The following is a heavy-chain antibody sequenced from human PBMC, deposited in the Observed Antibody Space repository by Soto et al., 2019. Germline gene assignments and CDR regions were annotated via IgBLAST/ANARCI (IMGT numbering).Heavy chain of an antibody. J-gene: IGHJ4*02. CDR1: GGSISSYY. V-gene: IGHV4-4*07. CDR3: ARASSWHPFDY. CDR2: IYTTGST. D-gene: IGHD6-13*01. Sequence: SETLSLTCTASGGSISSYYWSWIRQPAGKGLEWIGRIYTTGSTNYNPSLKSRVTMSVDTSKNQFSLKLSSVTAADTAVYFCARASSWHPFDYWGQGTLVTVSS.